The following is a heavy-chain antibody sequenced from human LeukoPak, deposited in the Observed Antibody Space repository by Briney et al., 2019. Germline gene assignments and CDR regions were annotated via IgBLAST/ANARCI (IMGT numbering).Heavy chain of an antibody. V-gene: IGHV3-53*01. CDR2: IHSGGST. Sequence: GGSLRLSCAASGFTVSSNSMSWVRQARGKGLEWVSVIHSGGSTYYADSVKGRFTISRDNSKNTLFLQMNSLRAEDTAVYYCARAAAYCSGGSCYFDYWGQGTLVTVSS. CDR1: GFTVSSNS. CDR3: ARAAAYCSGGSCYFDY. D-gene: IGHD2-15*01. J-gene: IGHJ4*02.